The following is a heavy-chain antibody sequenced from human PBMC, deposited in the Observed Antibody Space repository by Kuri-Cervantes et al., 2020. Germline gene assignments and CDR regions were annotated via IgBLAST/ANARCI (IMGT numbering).Heavy chain of an antibody. Sequence: SETLSLTCTVSGGSVSSYYWSWIRQPAGKRLEWIGRIYTSRSTNYNPSLKSRVTISVDTSKTQFSLKLSSVTAADTAIYYCARLYRSGWYYFDYWAREPWSPSPQ. CDR3: ARLYRSGWYYFDY. D-gene: IGHD6-19*01. CDR1: GGSVSSYY. V-gene: IGHV4-4*07. CDR2: IYTSRST. J-gene: IGHJ4*02.